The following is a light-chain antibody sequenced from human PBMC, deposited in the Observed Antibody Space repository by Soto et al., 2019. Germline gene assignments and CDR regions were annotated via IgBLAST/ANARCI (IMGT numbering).Light chain of an antibody. CDR2: VVS. J-gene: IGLJ2*01. Sequence: QSVLTQPPSASGSPGQSVTISCTGTSSDVGGYNFVSWYQQHPGKAPKLMIYVVSKRPSGVPDRFSGSKSGNTASLTVSGLQAEDEADYYCSSYAGGNNLVFGGGTQLTVL. CDR1: SSDVGGYNF. CDR3: SSYAGGNNLV. V-gene: IGLV2-8*01.